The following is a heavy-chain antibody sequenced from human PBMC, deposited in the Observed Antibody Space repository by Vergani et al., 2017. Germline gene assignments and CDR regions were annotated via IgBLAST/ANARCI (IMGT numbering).Heavy chain of an antibody. Sequence: VQLLESGGGLVQPGGSLRLSCAASGFTFSSYAMSWVRQAPGKGLEWVAVISYDGSNKYYADSVKGRFTISRDNSKNTLYLQMNSLRAEDTAVYYCAKWGRVRDYWGQGTLVTVSS. V-gene: IGHV3-30-3*02. D-gene: IGHD7-27*01. CDR3: AKWGRVRDY. CDR1: GFTFSSYA. J-gene: IGHJ4*02. CDR2: ISYDGSNK.